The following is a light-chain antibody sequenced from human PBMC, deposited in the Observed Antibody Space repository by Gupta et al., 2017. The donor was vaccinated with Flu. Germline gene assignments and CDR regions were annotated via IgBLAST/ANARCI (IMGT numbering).Light chain of an antibody. CDR2: GAS. V-gene: IGKV1-39*01. J-gene: IGKJ3*01. CDR1: QRISNY. Sequence: DIQMTQSPSSLSASVGDRVTITCRASQRISNYLNWYQQKPGKAPKLLIYGASSLQSGVPSRFGGSGSGTDFTLTISSLQPEDYATYYCQQSNSIPRTFGPGTKVDIK. CDR3: QQSNSIPRT.